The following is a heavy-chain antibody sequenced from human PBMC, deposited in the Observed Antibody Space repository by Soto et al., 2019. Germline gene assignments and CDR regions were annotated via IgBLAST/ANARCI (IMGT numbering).Heavy chain of an antibody. J-gene: IGHJ3*01. CDR2: IIPILGIA. D-gene: IGHD3-22*01. CDR1: GGTFSSYT. V-gene: IGHV1-69*02. Sequence: SVKVSCKASGGTFSSYTISWVRQAPGQGLEWMGRIIPILGIANYAQKFQGRVTITADKSTSTAYMELSSLRSEDTAVYYCARGTRPITMIVVAQGAFDFWGQGTMVTVSS. CDR3: ARGTRPITMIVVAQGAFDF.